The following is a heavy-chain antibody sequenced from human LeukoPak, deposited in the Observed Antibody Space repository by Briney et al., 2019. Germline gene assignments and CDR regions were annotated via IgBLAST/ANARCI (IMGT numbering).Heavy chain of an antibody. CDR3: ARGGAAAGTGFDY. V-gene: IGHV3-13*01. CDR2: IGTVGDT. CDR1: GFTFSSYD. Sequence: PGGSLRLSCAASGFTFSSYDMHWVRQATGKGLEWVSAIGTVGDTYYSGSVKGRFTISREDAKNSLYLQMNSLRAGDTAVYYCARGGAAAGTGFDYWGQGPWSPSPQ. D-gene: IGHD6-13*01. J-gene: IGHJ4*02.